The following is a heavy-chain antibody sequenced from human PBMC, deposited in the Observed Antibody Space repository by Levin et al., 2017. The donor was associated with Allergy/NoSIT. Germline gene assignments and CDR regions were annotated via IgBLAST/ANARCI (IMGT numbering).Heavy chain of an antibody. CDR3: AKDGSGSQLRAGSGGQFDY. CDR2: ISGSGYTT. Sequence: PGGSLRLSCVASGFTFSSYAMSWVRQSPGKGLEWVSAISGSGYTTYFADSVKGRFTISRDNAKNTLSLQMNSLRAEDTAVYYCAKDGSGSQLRAGSGGQFDYWGQGTLVTVSS. V-gene: IGHV3-23*01. J-gene: IGHJ4*02. D-gene: IGHD3-10*01. CDR1: GFTFSSYA.